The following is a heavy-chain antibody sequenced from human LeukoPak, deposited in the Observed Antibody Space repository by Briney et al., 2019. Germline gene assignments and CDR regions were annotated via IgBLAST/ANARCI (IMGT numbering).Heavy chain of an antibody. Sequence: PSETLSLTCTVSGGSISSYYWSWIRQPPGKGLEWIGYIYYSGSTNYNPSLKSRVTISVDTSKNQFSLKLSSVTAADTAVYYCARHPGSGRQLVINYGMDVWGQGTTVTVSS. J-gene: IGHJ6*02. V-gene: IGHV4-59*08. CDR1: GGSISSYY. CDR2: IYYSGST. CDR3: ARHPGSGRQLVINYGMDV. D-gene: IGHD6-13*01.